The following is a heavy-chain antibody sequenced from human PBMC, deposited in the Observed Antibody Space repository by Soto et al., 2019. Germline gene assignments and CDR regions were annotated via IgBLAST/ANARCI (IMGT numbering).Heavy chain of an antibody. CDR2: ISAYNGNT. J-gene: IGHJ4*02. CDR3: ARDSGRLTYYYGSGSYYPLDY. D-gene: IGHD3-10*01. V-gene: IGHV1-18*01. Sequence: QVQLVQSGAEVKKPGASVKVSCKASGYTFTSYGIIWVRQAPGQGLEWMGWISAYNGNTNYAQKLQGRVTMTTDTSTSTAYMELRSLRSDDTAVYYCARDSGRLTYYYGSGSYYPLDYWGQGTLVTVSS. CDR1: GYTFTSYG.